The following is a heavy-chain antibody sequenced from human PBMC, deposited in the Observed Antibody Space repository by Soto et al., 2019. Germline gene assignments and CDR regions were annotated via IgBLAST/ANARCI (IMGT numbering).Heavy chain of an antibody. CDR1: GGTFSSYA. CDR2: IIPIFGTA. CDR3: ASRFVEAATRTDFDY. Sequence: QVQLVQSGAEVKKPGSSVKVSCKASGGTFSSYAISWVRQAPGQGLEWMGGIIPIFGTANYAQKFQGRVTITADESTSTAYMELRSLRSEDTAVYYCASRFVEAATRTDFDYWGQGTLVTVSS. J-gene: IGHJ4*02. V-gene: IGHV1-69*12. D-gene: IGHD2-15*01.